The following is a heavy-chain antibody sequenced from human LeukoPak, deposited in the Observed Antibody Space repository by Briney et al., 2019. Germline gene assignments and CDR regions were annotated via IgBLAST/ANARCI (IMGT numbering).Heavy chain of an antibody. CDR1: GFTFSSYE. Sequence: GGSLRLSCAASGFTFSSYEMNWVRQAPGKGLEWVSYISSSGSTIYYADSVKGRFTISRDNAKNSLYLQMNSLRAEDTAVYYCARDVSSWLDNWGQGTLVTVSS. V-gene: IGHV3-48*03. CDR3: ARDVSSWLDN. CDR2: ISSSGSTI. D-gene: IGHD6-13*01. J-gene: IGHJ4*02.